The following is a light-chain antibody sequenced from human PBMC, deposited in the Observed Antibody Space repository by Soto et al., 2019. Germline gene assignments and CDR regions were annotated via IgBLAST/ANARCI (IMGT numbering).Light chain of an antibody. J-gene: IGKJ3*01. CDR3: QQYNHSQPIT. CDR2: VAS. Sequence: EIVMTQCLSTLSASIGERATXSCRASQSVKTNLAWYQQKPVQSPMLLIYVASTIATSISSSFSCRRSGPEFNLTISGLQAEDFAVSFCQQYNHSQPITFGPGTKVDTK. V-gene: IGKV3-15*01. CDR1: QSVKTN.